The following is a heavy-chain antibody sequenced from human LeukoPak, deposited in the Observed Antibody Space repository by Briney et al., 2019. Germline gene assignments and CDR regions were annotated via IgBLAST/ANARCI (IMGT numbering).Heavy chain of an antibody. D-gene: IGHD4-17*01. CDR3: AKEIWPTVTIPGRTYFDY. V-gene: IGHV3-30*02. Sequence: GGSLRLSCAASAFTFSSYGMHWVRQAPGRGLEWVAFIRYDGSNKYYADSVKGRFTISRDNSKNTLYLQMNSLRAEDTAVYYCAKEIWPTVTIPGRTYFDYWGQGTLVTVSS. CDR2: IRYDGSNK. J-gene: IGHJ4*02. CDR1: AFTFSSYG.